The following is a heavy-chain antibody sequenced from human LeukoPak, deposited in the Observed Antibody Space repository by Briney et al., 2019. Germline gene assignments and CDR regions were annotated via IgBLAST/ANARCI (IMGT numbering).Heavy chain of an antibody. CDR1: GYTFTSYY. Sequence: ASVKVSCKASGYTFTSYYMHRVRQAPGQGPEWMGVINTSGGSIGYAQKFQGRVTMTRDTSTSTVYMELSSLRSEDTAVYYCARGTGIAAAVTSLFQYWGQGTLVAVSS. CDR3: ARGTGIAAAVTSLFQY. J-gene: IGHJ1*01. CDR2: INTSGGSI. D-gene: IGHD6-13*01. V-gene: IGHV1-46*01.